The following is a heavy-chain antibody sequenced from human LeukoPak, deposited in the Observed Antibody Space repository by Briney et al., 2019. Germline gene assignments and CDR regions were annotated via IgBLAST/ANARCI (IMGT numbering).Heavy chain of an antibody. J-gene: IGHJ4*02. Sequence: ASVKVSCKASGDTFTDYYMHWVRQAPGQGLEWMGWINPDSGGTNYAQKFQGRVTMTRDTSISTAYMELSRLRSDDTAVYYCARSYYDSSGYYYFDYWGQGTLVTVSS. D-gene: IGHD3-22*01. CDR3: ARSYYDSSGYYYFDY. CDR2: INPDSGGT. CDR1: GDTFTDYY. V-gene: IGHV1-2*02.